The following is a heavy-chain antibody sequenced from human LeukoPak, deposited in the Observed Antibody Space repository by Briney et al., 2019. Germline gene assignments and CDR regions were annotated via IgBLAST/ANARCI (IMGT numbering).Heavy chain of an antibody. CDR3: LTYSSRLKPDY. CDR1: GFTFSSYW. CDR2: INSDGSST. V-gene: IGHV3-74*01. Sequence: GGSLRLSYAASGFTFSSYWMHWVRQAPGKGLVWVSRINSDGSSTSYADSVKGRFTISRDNAKNTLYLQMNSLRAEDTAVYYCLTYSSRLKPDYWGQGTLVSVSS. D-gene: IGHD6-13*01. J-gene: IGHJ4*02.